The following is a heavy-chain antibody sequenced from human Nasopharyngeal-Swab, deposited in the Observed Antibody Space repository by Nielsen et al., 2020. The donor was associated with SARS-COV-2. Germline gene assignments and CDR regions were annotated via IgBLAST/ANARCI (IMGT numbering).Heavy chain of an antibody. CDR2: ISFDGSKK. J-gene: IGHJ4*02. D-gene: IGHD3-9*01. CDR3: AKGRYFDWYLDY. Sequence: GGSLRLSCAASGFTFNSHGMHWVRQAPGKGLEWVAVISFDGSKKYYADSVKGRFTISRDNSKNTLYLQMNSLRAEDTAVYYCAKGRYFDWYLDYWGQGTLVTVSS. V-gene: IGHV3-30*18. CDR1: GFTFNSHG.